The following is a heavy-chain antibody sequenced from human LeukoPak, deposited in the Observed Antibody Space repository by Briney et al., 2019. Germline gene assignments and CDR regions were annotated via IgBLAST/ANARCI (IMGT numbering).Heavy chain of an antibody. CDR2: INHSGST. V-gene: IGHV4-34*01. CDR3: ARLLYNWFDP. Sequence: SETLSLTCAVYGGSFSGYYWSWIRQPPGKGLEWIGEINHSGSTNYNPSLKSRVTISVDTSKNQFSLKLTSVTAADTAVYYCARLLYNWFDPWGQGTLVTVSS. CDR1: GGSFSGYY. J-gene: IGHJ5*02.